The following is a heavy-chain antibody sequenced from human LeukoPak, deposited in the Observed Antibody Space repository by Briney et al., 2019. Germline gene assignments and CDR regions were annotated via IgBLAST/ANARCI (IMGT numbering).Heavy chain of an antibody. CDR2: IFYSGNT. Sequence: PSETLSLTCTVSSGSVSNSHYYWAWVRQPPGKGLEWLGSIFYSGNTHYNPSLKSPVTIPIDTSKNQFSLKLSSVTAADTAVYYCARLHSSGWGPLDYWGQGTLVTVSS. V-gene: IGHV4-39*01. D-gene: IGHD6-19*01. CDR3: ARLHSSGWGPLDY. J-gene: IGHJ4*02. CDR1: SGSVSNSHYY.